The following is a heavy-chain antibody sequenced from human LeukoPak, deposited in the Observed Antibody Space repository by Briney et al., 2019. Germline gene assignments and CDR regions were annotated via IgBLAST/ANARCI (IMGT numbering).Heavy chain of an antibody. J-gene: IGHJ6*03. CDR1: GGSFSGYY. V-gene: IGHV4-34*01. CDR3: ARGRYCSSTSCYGPTGRHYYYMDV. CDR2: INHSGST. Sequence: SETLSLTCAVYGGSFSGYYWSWIRQPPGKGLEWIGEINHSGSTNYNPSLKSRVTISVDTSKNQFSLKLSSVTAADTAVYYGARGRYCSSTSCYGPTGRHYYYMDVWGKGTTVTVSS. D-gene: IGHD2-2*01.